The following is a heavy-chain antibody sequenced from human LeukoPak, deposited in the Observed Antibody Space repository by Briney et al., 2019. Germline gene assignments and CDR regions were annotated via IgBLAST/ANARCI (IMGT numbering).Heavy chain of an antibody. CDR3: AKAPQRCSSGWHLDY. CDR1: GFTFSSYA. V-gene: IGHV3-23*01. D-gene: IGHD6-19*01. CDR2: ISGSGGST. J-gene: IGHJ4*02. Sequence: GGSLRLSCAASGFTFSSYAMSWVRQAPGKGLEWVSAISGSGGSTYYADSVKGRFTISRDNSKNTLYLRMNSLRAEDTAVYYCAKAPQRCSSGWHLDYWGQGTLVTVSS.